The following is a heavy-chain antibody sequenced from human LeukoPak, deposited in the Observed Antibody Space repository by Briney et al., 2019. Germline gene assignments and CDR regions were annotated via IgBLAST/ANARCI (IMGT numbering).Heavy chain of an antibody. D-gene: IGHD6-19*01. CDR1: GYTFTSYG. CDR3: ASASYSSGPGTFDY. J-gene: IGHJ4*02. V-gene: IGHV1-18*01. Sequence: EASVKVSCKASGYTFTSYGISWVRQAPGQGLEWMGWLSAYNGNTNYAQKLQGRVTMTTDTSTSTAFMELRSLRSDDTAVYYCASASYSSGPGTFDYWGQGTLVTVSS. CDR2: LSAYNGNT.